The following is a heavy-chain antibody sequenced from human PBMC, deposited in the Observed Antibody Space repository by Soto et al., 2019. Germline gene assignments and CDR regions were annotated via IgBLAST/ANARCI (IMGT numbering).Heavy chain of an antibody. V-gene: IGHV1-69*13. CDR3: ARDPRYSYGRQFYYYYGMDV. Sequence: GASVKVSCKASGYTFTSYGISWVRQAPGQGLEWMGWIIPIFGTANYAQKLQGRVTITADESTSTAYMELSSLRSEDTAVYYCARDPRYSYGRQFYYYYGMDVWGQGTTVTVSS. CDR2: IIPIFGTA. D-gene: IGHD5-18*01. CDR1: GYTFTSYG. J-gene: IGHJ6*02.